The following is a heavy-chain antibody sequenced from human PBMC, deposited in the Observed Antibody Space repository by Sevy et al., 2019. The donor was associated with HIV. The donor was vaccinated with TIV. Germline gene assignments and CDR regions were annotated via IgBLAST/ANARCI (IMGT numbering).Heavy chain of an antibody. D-gene: IGHD4-4*01. Sequence: GGSLRLSCTVSGFTFSGYWMSWVRQAPGKGLEWVANIKQDGSEKYYVDSVKGRFTIFRDNAKDSLYLQMNSLRVEDAAVYYCARATVSGLTANWFDPWGQGTLVTVSS. CDR1: GFTFSGYW. V-gene: IGHV3-7*01. CDR3: ARATVSGLTANWFDP. CDR2: IKQDGSEK. J-gene: IGHJ5*02.